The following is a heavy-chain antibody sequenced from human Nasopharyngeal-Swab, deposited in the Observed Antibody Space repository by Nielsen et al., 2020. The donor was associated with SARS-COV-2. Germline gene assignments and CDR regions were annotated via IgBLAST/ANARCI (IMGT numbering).Heavy chain of an antibody. J-gene: IGHJ3*02. Sequence: GGSLRLSCAASGFTFSSYWMSWVRHAPGKGLEWVANIKQDGSEKYYVDPVKGRFTISRDNAKNSLYLQMNSLRAEDTAVYYCAREWRERGLGSSGSRPQANAFDIWGQGTMVTVSS. CDR1: GFTFSSYW. CDR3: AREWRERGLGSSGSRPQANAFDI. CDR2: IKQDGSEK. D-gene: IGHD1-26*01. V-gene: IGHV3-7*01.